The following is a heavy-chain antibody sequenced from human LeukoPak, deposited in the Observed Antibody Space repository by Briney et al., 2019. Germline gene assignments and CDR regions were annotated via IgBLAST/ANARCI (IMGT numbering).Heavy chain of an antibody. CDR3: SARPVLPAAFLPAGNYMDV. D-gene: IGHD2-2*01. CDR1: GLTFTYNY. J-gene: IGHJ6*03. CDR2: IYCGGMT. Sequence: PGGSLRLSCAASGLTFTYNYMSWVRQAPGKGLEWLSVIYCGGMTYYYDSVKSRVIISRDKSKNTMYLQMNRLSAEDTAVYYCSARPVLPAAFLPAGNYMDVWGKGTTVTVSS. V-gene: IGHV3-53*01.